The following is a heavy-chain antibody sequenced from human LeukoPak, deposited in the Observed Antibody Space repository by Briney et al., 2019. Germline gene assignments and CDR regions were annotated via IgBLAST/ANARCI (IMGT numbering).Heavy chain of an antibody. CDR3: ARSGNIFGVVIPCYFDY. D-gene: IGHD3-3*02. J-gene: IGHJ4*02. CDR2: INPNSGGT. Sequence: ASVKVSCKASVYTFTGYYMHWVRQAPGQGLEWVGWINPNSGGTNYAQKFQGRVTMTRDTSISTAYMELSRLRSDDTAVYYCARSGNIFGVVIPCYFDYWGQGTLVTVSS. V-gene: IGHV1-2*02. CDR1: VYTFTGYY.